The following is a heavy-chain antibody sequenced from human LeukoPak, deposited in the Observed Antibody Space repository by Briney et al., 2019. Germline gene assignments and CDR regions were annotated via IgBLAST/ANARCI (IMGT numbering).Heavy chain of an antibody. V-gene: IGHV5-51*01. CDR1: GYSFSNYY. J-gene: IGHJ4*02. Sequence: GESLEISCKGSGYSFSNYYIDWVRQMPGKGLEWMGVMYPGGSDIRYSPSFQGQVTISADKSIDTAYLRWSSLKASDSAMYYCASRTGSYYPFDSWGQGTLVTVSS. D-gene: IGHD1-26*01. CDR2: MYPGGSDI. CDR3: ASRTGSYYPFDS.